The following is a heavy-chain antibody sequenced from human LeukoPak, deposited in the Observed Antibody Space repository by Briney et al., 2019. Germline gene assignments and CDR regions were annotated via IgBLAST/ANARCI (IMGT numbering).Heavy chain of an antibody. J-gene: IGHJ6*03. Sequence: PGGSLRLSCAASGFTFSSYSMNWVRQAPGKGLEWVAFIRYDGSNKYYADSVKGRFTISRDNSKNTLYLQMNSLRAEDTAVYYCAEDRKELSYYYYMDVWGKGTTVTVSS. CDR1: GFTFSSYS. CDR3: AEDRKELSYYYYMDV. CDR2: IRYDGSNK. D-gene: IGHD1-26*01. V-gene: IGHV3-30*02.